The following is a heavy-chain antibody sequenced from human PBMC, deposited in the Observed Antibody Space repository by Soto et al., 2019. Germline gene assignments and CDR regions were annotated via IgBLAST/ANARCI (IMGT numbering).Heavy chain of an antibody. CDR2: XXXSXSXX. D-gene: IGHD2-15*01. J-gene: IGHJ4*02. CDR1: DFTFSRYN. CDR3: ARGHGSVQLFDY. Sequence: GGPLRLPCAASDFTFSRYNINRVRPTTGKGLEXSXHXXXSXSXXXHXXXXRGRFTISRENAKNSLYLQMNSLRDEDTAVYYCARGHGSVQLFDYWGQGTLVSLSS. V-gene: IGHV3-48*02.